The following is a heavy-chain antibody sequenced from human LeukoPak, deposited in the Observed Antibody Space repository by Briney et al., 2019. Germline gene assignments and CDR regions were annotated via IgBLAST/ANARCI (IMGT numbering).Heavy chain of an antibody. CDR1: GGSISSSSYY. CDR2: IYYSGST. J-gene: IGHJ5*02. Sequence: PSETLSLTCTVSGGSISSSSYYWGWIRQPPGKGLEWIGSIYYSGSTYYNPSLKSRVTISVDTSKNQFSLKLSSVTAADTAVYYCARVVGARDWFDPWGQGTLVTVSS. V-gene: IGHV4-39*07. CDR3: ARVVGARDWFDP. D-gene: IGHD1-26*01.